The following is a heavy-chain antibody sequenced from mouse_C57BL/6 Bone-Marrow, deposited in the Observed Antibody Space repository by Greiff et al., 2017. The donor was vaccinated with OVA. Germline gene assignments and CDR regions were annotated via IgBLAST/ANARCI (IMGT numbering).Heavy chain of an antibody. D-gene: IGHD4-1*01. V-gene: IGHV6-3*01. CDR3: TEGVGPLDY. Sequence: DVKLVESGGGLVQPGGSMKLSCVASGFTFSNYWMNWVRQSPVKGLEWVAQISPKSDNSASHYAEYVKGRFTISRDDSERSVYLQMNNLSAEDTEIYYCTEGVGPLDYWGKGTTLTVSS. CDR1: GFTFSNYW. J-gene: IGHJ2*01. CDR2: ISPKSDNSAS.